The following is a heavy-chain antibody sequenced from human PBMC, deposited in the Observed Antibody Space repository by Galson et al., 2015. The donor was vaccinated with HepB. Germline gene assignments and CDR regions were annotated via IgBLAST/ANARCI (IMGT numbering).Heavy chain of an antibody. CDR2: IRASGGTT. V-gene: IGHV3-23*01. D-gene: IGHD6-6*01. CDR1: GFTLSTYV. Sequence: SLRLSCAASGFTLSTYVMSWVRQAPGKGLEWVSAIRASGGTTYYADSVKGRLTIPRDNSKNTLDLQMNSLKAEDTAMYYCARGGLQLVGRAPWYYFDSWGQGTLVTVSS. J-gene: IGHJ4*02. CDR3: ARGGLQLVGRAPWYYFDS.